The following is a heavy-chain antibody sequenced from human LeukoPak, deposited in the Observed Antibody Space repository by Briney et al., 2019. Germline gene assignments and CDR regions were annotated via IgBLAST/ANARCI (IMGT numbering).Heavy chain of an antibody. V-gene: IGHV4-34*01. J-gene: IGHJ5*02. CDR1: GGSISSYY. Sequence: PSETLSLTCTVSGGSISSYYWSWIRQPPGKGLEWIGEINHSGSTNYNPSLKSRVTISVDTSENQFSLKLSSVTAADTAVYYCARHPMITFGGVIVLTVNWFDPWGQGTLVTVSS. CDR3: ARHPMITFGGVIVLTVNWFDP. CDR2: INHSGST. D-gene: IGHD3-16*02.